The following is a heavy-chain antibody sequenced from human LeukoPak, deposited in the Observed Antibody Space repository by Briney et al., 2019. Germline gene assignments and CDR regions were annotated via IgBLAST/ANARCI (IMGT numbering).Heavy chain of an antibody. Sequence: SETLSLTCTVSGGSISSYYWSWIRQPPGKGLEWIGYIYYSGSTNYNPSLKSRGTISVDTSKNQFSLKLSSVTAADTAVYYCARLRQGFYYFDYWGQGTLVTVSS. CDR2: IYYSGST. D-gene: IGHD2/OR15-2a*01. J-gene: IGHJ4*02. CDR3: ARLRQGFYYFDY. CDR1: GGSISSYY. V-gene: IGHV4-59*08.